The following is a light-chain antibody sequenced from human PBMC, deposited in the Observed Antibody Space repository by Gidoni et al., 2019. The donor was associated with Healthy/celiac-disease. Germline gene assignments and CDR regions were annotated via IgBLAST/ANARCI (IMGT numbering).Light chain of an antibody. CDR3: QQYGSSPPFT. Sequence: VLTHSPVNLSLSPGERSTLSCRASQSVSSSYLAWYQQKPDQAPRRLIYGASSRATGIPDRFSGSGSGTDFTLTISRLEPEDFAVYYCQQYGSSPPFTFXPXTKVDIK. CDR2: GAS. J-gene: IGKJ3*01. V-gene: IGKV3-20*01. CDR1: QSVSSSY.